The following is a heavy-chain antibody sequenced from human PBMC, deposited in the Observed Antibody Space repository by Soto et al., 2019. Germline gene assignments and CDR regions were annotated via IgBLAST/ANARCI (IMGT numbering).Heavy chain of an antibody. CDR2: ISFSGDYI. CDR1: GFPLEKYG. CDR3: ARDSTVATTYFDY. Sequence: PGGSLRLSCAVSGFPLEKYGMNWVRQAPGKGLEWVSSISFSGDYIYYADSVKGRFTISRDNARNSLYLQMNSLGADDTAVYFCARDSTVATTYFDYWGQGTLVTVS. D-gene: IGHD5-12*01. J-gene: IGHJ4*02. V-gene: IGHV3-21*01.